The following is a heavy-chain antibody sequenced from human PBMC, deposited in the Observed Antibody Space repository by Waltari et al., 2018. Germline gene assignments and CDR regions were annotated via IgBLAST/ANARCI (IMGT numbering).Heavy chain of an antibody. V-gene: IGHV1-69*12. CDR1: GATFSSHA. CDR2: IIPIFGTA. Sequence: QVQLVQSGAEVKKPGSSVKVSCQASGATFSSHAISRVRPAQGQVLEWMAGIIPIFGTANYAQKFQGRVTITADESTSTAYMELSSLRSEDTAVYYCARDSKLRGSYYHYYYYMDVWGKGTTVTISS. J-gene: IGHJ6*03. D-gene: IGHD1-26*01. CDR3: ARDSKLRGSYYHYYYYMDV.